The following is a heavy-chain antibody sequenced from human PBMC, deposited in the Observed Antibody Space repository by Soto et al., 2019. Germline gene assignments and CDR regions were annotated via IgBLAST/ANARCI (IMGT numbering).Heavy chain of an antibody. V-gene: IGHV1-69*02. J-gene: IGHJ4*02. CDR1: GDTLSFYT. Sequence: QVQLVQSGAEVKKPGSSVKVSCKASGDTLSFYTINWVRQAHGLGLEWVGRINPILSMSNYAQKFQGRVTMTADKSTNTAYMELRSLRSEDTAMYFCATSYGSGYRAFDSWGQGALVTVSS. D-gene: IGHD3-10*01. CDR3: ATSYGSGYRAFDS. CDR2: INPILSMS.